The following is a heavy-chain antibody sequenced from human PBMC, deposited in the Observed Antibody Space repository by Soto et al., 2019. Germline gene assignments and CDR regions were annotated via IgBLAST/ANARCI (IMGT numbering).Heavy chain of an antibody. D-gene: IGHD6-6*01. J-gene: IGHJ5*02. CDR1: GFTFSSYS. Sequence: EVQLVESGGGLVKPGGSLRLSCAASGFTFSSYSMNWVRQAPGKGLEWVSSISSSSSYIYYADSVKGRFTISRDNAKNXXDLQMNSLRAEDTAVYYCATYHQYSSSSTFRWFDPWGQGTLVTVSS. CDR2: ISSSSSYI. CDR3: ATYHQYSSSSTFRWFDP. V-gene: IGHV3-21*01.